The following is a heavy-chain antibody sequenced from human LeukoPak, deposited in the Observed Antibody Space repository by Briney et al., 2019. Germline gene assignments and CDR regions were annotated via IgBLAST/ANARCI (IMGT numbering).Heavy chain of an antibody. D-gene: IGHD1-1*01. J-gene: IGHJ4*02. CDR2: MNEDGSKK. CDR1: GLTFSTYW. V-gene: IGHV3-7*01. CDR3: ARKDTTDVAHLDY. Sequence: GGSLRLSCTASGLTFSTYWMSWVRQAPGKGLEWVANMNEDGSKKYYVGSVRGRFTISRDNAKTSLYLQMSSLRAEDTAVYYCARKDTTDVAHLDYWGQGTLVTVSS.